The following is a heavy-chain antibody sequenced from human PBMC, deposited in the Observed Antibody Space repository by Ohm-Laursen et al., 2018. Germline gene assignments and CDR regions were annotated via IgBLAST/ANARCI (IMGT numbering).Heavy chain of an antibody. CDR2: IWYDGSNK. J-gene: IGHJ4*02. D-gene: IGHD6-19*01. CDR3: ARALSYSSGWYELY. CDR1: GFTFSSYG. Sequence: SLRLSCAASGFTFSSYGMHWVRQAPGKGLEWVAVIWYDGSNKYYADSVKGQFTISRDNSKNTLYLQMNSLRAEDTAVYYCARALSYSSGWYELYWGQGTLVTVSS. V-gene: IGHV3-33*01.